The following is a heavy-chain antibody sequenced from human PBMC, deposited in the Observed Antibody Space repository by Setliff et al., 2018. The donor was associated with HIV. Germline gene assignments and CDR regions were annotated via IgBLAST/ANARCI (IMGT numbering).Heavy chain of an antibody. D-gene: IGHD2-15*01. CDR1: GYSISNDYY. Sequence: PSETLSLTCTVSGYSISNDYYWSWIRQPPGKNPEYIGYIHPSGETYYSPSLMSRLTISLDTANNRFSLRLTSATAADTAIYYCARKAADVSGGGMDVWGQGTTVTVSS. V-gene: IGHV4-38-2*02. J-gene: IGHJ6*02. CDR2: IHPSGET. CDR3: ARKAADVSGGGMDV.